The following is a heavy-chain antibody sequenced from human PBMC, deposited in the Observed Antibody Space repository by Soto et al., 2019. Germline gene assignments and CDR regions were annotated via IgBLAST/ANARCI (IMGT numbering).Heavy chain of an antibody. CDR2: IYHSGST. CDR1: GVSISSSNW. J-gene: IGHJ4*02. V-gene: IGHV4-4*02. D-gene: IGHD6-19*01. CDR3: ASHAVAALYGGFDY. Sequence: QVQLQESGPGLVKPSGTLSLTCAVSGVSISSSNWWSWVRQPPGKGLEWIGEIYHSGSTNYNPSLKSRVTLSVDKSKNQFSLTLSSVTAADTAVYYCASHAVAALYGGFDYWGQGTLVTVSS.